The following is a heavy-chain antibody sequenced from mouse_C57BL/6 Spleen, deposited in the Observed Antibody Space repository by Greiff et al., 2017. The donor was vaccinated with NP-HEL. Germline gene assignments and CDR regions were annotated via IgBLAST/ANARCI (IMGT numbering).Heavy chain of an antibody. D-gene: IGHD2-2*01. CDR3: AREAKSYGYDDGYYFDY. CDR1: GYTFTSYW. Sequence: QVQLQQPGAELVKPGASVKMSCKASGYTFTSYWITWVKQRPGQGLEWIGDIYPGSGSTNYNEKFKSKATLTVDTSSITAYMQLSSLTSEDYEVYYCAREAKSYGYDDGYYFDYWGQGTTLTVSS. CDR2: IYPGSGST. V-gene: IGHV1-55*01. J-gene: IGHJ2*01.